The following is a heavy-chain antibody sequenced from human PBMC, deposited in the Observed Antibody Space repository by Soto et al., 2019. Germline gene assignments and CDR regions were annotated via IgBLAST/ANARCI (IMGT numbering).Heavy chain of an antibody. CDR1: GASVRSGDYY. CDR2: IYNSGGS. J-gene: IGHJ4*02. V-gene: IGHV4-30-4*01. Sequence: SETLSLTCSVSGASVRSGDYYWSCIRQAPGKGLEWIGYIYNSGGSYYNPSLKGRLTISIDTSKNQFSLKLNSVTAADTAIYYCVGTGTTDDYWGRGTLVIVSS. D-gene: IGHD4-17*01. CDR3: VGTGTTDDY.